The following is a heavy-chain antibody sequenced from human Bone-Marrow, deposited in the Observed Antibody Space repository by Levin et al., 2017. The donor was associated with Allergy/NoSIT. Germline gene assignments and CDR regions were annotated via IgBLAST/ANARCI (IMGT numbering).Heavy chain of an antibody. D-gene: IGHD1-26*01. Sequence: GGSLRLSCAASGFTFDDYAMHWVRQAPGKGLEWVSGITWSSSVLGYADSVKGRLTISRDNAKNSLYLQMNNLRLEDAALYYCAKDRAMISGGLDPWGQGTLVTVSS. CDR1: GFTFDDYA. J-gene: IGHJ5*02. CDR3: AKDRAMISGGLDP. V-gene: IGHV3-9*01. CDR2: ITWSSSVL.